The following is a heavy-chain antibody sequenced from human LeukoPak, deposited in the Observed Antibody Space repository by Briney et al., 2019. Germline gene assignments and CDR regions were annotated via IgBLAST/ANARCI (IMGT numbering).Heavy chain of an antibody. CDR3: ASTKIKGLRFLSPYGMDV. D-gene: IGHD3-3*01. V-gene: IGHV4-59*01. CDR2: IYYSGST. CDR1: GGSISSYY. Sequence: SETLSLTCTVSGGSISSYYWSWIRQPPGKGPEWIRYIYYSGSTNYNPSLKSRVTISVDTSKNQFSLKLSSVTAADTAVYYCASTKIKGLRFLSPYGMDVWGQGTTVTVSS. J-gene: IGHJ6*02.